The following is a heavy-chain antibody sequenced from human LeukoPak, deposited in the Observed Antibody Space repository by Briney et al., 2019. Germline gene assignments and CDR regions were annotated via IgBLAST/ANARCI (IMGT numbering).Heavy chain of an antibody. D-gene: IGHD6-13*01. Sequence: GGSLRLSCAASGFTFRNYWMSWVRQAPGKGLEWVANIKEDGSEKYYVDSVKGRFTISRDNARNSLYLQMNSLRAEDTAVYYCASGRQLGYWGQGTLVTVSS. V-gene: IGHV3-7*01. CDR3: ASGRQLGY. CDR2: IKEDGSEK. J-gene: IGHJ4*02. CDR1: GFTFRNYW.